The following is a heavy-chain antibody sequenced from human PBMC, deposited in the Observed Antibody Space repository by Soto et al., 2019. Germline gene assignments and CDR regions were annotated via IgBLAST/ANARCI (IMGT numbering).Heavy chain of an antibody. J-gene: IGHJ6*03. CDR1: GYSFTSYW. CDR2: IYPGDSDT. V-gene: IGHV5-51*01. CDR3: ARQSSGWAVNYYYYYMDV. D-gene: IGHD6-19*01. Sequence: GESLKISCKGSGYSFTSYWIGWVRQMPGKGLEWMGIIYPGDSDTRYSPSFQGQVTISADKSISTAYLQWSSLKASDTAMYYFARQSSGWAVNYYYYYMDVRGKGTTVTVSS.